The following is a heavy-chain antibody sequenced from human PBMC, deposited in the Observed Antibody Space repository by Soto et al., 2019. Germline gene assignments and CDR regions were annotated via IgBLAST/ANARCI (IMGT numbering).Heavy chain of an antibody. CDR3: AKDNWNYGHYYYYMDV. CDR1: GFTFDDYA. Sequence: GVSLRLSCAASGFTFDDYAMHWVRQAPGKGLEWVSGISWNSGSIGYADSVKGRFTISRDNAKNSLYLQMNSLRAEDTALYYCAKDNWNYGHYYYYMDVWGKGTTVTVSS. D-gene: IGHD1-7*01. J-gene: IGHJ6*03. CDR2: ISWNSGSI. V-gene: IGHV3-9*01.